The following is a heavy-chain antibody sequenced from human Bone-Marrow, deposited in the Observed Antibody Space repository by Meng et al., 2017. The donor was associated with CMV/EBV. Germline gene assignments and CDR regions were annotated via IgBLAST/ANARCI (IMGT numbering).Heavy chain of an antibody. CDR1: GGSISSSSYY. Sequence: LQLQESGPGLVKPSETRSLTGTVSGGSISSSSYYWGWIRQPPGKGLEWIGSIYYSGSTYYNPSLKSRVTISVDTSKNQFSLKLSSVTAADTAVYYCARDEPQGVTPSKFDYWGRNPGHRLL. V-gene: IGHV4-39*07. CDR2: IYYSGST. D-gene: IGHD4-23*01. J-gene: IGHJ4*01. CDR3: ARDEPQGVTPSKFDY.